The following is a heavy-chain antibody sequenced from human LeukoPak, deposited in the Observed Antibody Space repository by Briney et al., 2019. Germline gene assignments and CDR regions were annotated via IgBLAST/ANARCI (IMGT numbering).Heavy chain of an antibody. CDR2: LYASGIT. CDR1: GFGVSVNY. D-gene: IGHD1-26*01. Sequence: GGSLRLSCAASGFGVSVNYMSWVRQAPGKGLEWVSVLYASGITKYADSVKGRFTISRDTSDNTLNLQMNDLGAEDSAVYYCAAKGNGYTGIYVFAHWGQGTLVTVSS. V-gene: IGHV3-66*01. J-gene: IGHJ4*02. CDR3: AAKGNGYTGIYVFAH.